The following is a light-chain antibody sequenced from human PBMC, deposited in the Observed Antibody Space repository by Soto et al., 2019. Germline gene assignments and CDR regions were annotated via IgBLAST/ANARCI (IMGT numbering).Light chain of an antibody. CDR1: ESVGSN. J-gene: IGKJ1*01. CDR2: DAS. CDR3: QKFNKWPWT. V-gene: IGKV3-15*01. Sequence: ESVLTQSPSSLSLSPGERATLSCRASESVGSNLAWYQQKPGQPPRLLIYDASMRETGVPPRFSGSGSGTEFTLTISNLQSEDFAIYFCQKFNKWPWTFGQRTKVAIK.